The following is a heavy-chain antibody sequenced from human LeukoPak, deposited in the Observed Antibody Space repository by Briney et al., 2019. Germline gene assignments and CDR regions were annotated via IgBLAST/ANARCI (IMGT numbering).Heavy chain of an antibody. Sequence: GESLKISCQGSGYNFPIYWIGWVRQMPGQGLEWMGIIYPDDSNTIYGPSFQGQVTISADKSINTAYLEWSSLKASDTAIYYCARFRDYYGMDVWGQGTAVTVSS. CDR1: GYNFPIYW. V-gene: IGHV5-51*01. CDR3: ARFRDYYGMDV. J-gene: IGHJ6*02. CDR2: IYPDDSNT.